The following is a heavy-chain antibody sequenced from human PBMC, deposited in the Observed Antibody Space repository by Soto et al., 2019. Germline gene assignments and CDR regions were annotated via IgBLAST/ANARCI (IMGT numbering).Heavy chain of an antibody. Sequence: EVQLVESGGGLVQPGGSLRLSCAASGFTFGNYWMTWVRQAPGKGLEWVANIKGDGSAKSYLDSVRGRFTVSRDNAENYLFLQMNILRDDATAVYYCARDVSPGSSGDYLDDFDIWGQGTMVTVS. V-gene: IGHV3-7*05. J-gene: IGHJ3*02. CDR1: GFTFGNYW. CDR2: IKGDGSAK. D-gene: IGHD4-17*01. CDR3: ARDVSPGSSGDYLDDFDI.